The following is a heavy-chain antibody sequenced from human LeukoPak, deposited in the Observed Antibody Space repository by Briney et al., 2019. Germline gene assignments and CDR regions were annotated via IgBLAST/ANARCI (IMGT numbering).Heavy chain of an antibody. V-gene: IGHV3-11*01. J-gene: IGHJ6*03. CDR2: ISSSGSTI. D-gene: IGHD3-10*01. CDR3: AREGTMVRGVLYYYYYYMDV. CDR1: GFTFSDYY. Sequence: GGSLRLSCAASGFTFSDYYMSWIRQAPGKGLEWVSYISSSGSTIYYADSVKGRFTISRDNAKNSLYLQMNSLRAEDTAVYYCAREGTMVRGVLYYYYYYMDVWGKGTTVTISS.